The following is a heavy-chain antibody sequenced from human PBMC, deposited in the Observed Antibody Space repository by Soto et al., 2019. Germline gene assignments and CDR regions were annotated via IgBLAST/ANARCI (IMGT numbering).Heavy chain of an antibody. CDR2: IRSKANSYAT. J-gene: IGHJ4*02. Sequence: PGGSLRLSCAASGFTFSGSAMHWVRQASGKGLEWVGRIRSKANSYATAYAASVKGRFTISRDDSRNTAYLQMNSLKTEDTAVYYCTRPPGSSTNGVDYWGQGTLVTVSS. CDR1: GFTFSGSA. V-gene: IGHV3-73*01. CDR3: TRPPGSSTNGVDY. D-gene: IGHD2-2*01.